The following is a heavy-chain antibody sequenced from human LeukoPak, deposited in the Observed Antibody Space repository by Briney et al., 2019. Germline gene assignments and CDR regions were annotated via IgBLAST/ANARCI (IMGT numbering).Heavy chain of an antibody. CDR3: ARGTLKAAATDFDY. CDR1: GFTFDDYG. V-gene: IGHV3-20*04. Sequence: GGSLRLSCAASGFTFDDYGMSWVRQAPGKGREWVSGINWNGGSTGYAHSVKGRFTISRDNAKNSLYLQMNSLRAEDTALYYCARGTLKAAATDFDYWGQGTLVTVSS. D-gene: IGHD6-13*01. J-gene: IGHJ4*02. CDR2: INWNGGST.